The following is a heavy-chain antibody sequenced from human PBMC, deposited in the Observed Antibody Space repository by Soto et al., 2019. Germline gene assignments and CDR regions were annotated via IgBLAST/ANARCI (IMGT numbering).Heavy chain of an antibody. J-gene: IGHJ4*02. CDR2: ISYDGSNK. V-gene: IGHV3-30-3*01. Sequence: GGSLRLSCAASGFTFSSYAMHWVRQAPGKGLEWVAVISYDGSNKYYADSVKGRFTISRDNSKNTLYLQMNSLRAEDTAVYYCAREHLYYYDSSGYYAYWGQGTLVTVSS. CDR3: AREHLYYYDSSGYYAY. D-gene: IGHD3-22*01. CDR1: GFTFSSYA.